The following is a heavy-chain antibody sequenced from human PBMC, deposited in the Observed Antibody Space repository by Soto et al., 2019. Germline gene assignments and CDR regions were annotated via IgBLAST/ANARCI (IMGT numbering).Heavy chain of an antibody. CDR2: IYSGGST. CDR1: GLTVSSTY. D-gene: IGHD1-26*01. J-gene: IGHJ4*02. Sequence: EVQLVESGGGLIQPGGSLRLSCAASGLTVSSTYMSWVRQASGKGLEGVSVIYSGGSTFYADSVKGRFTISRDNSKDTLYLHMNSLRAEDTAVYYCAKMYSGSSPLQYWGQGALVTVSS. CDR3: AKMYSGSSPLQY. V-gene: IGHV3-53*01.